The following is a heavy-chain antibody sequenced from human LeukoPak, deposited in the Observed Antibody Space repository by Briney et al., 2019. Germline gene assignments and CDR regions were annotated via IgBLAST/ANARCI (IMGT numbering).Heavy chain of an antibody. CDR2: IIPIFGTA. CDR1: GYTFTSYG. CDR3: ARTTFYYGSGPYYYYMDV. Sequence: GASVKVSCKASGYTFTSYGVSWVRQAHGQGLEWMGGIIPIFGTANYAQKFQGRVTITADKSTSTAYMELSSLRSEDTAVYYCARTTFYYGSGPYYYYMDVWGKGTTVTVSS. V-gene: IGHV1-69*06. D-gene: IGHD3-10*01. J-gene: IGHJ6*03.